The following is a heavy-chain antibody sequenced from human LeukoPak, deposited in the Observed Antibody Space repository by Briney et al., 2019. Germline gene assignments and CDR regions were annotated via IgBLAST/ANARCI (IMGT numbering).Heavy chain of an antibody. D-gene: IGHD3-16*01. J-gene: IGHJ4*02. V-gene: IGHV4-59*01. Sequence: PSETLSLTCTVSGDSISSSYWAWIRQPPGEGVEWIGYIYYSGTPTSYNPSLKSRVTISIDTSRNQFSLKLSSVTAADTAVYYCARDSRGGGPDFDYWGQGTLVTVSS. CDR1: GDSISSSY. CDR3: ARDSRGGGPDFDY. CDR2: IYYSGTPT.